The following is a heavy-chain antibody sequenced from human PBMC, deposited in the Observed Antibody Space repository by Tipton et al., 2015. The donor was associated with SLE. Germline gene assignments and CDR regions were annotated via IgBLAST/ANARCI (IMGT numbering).Heavy chain of an antibody. CDR3: ARARGSIFGVVIGGLDV. D-gene: IGHD3-3*01. Sequence: TLSLTCAVYGGSFSGYYWSWIRQPPGKGLEWIGEINHSGSTNYNPSLKSRVTISVDTSKNQFSLKLSSVTAADTAVYYCARARGSIFGVVIGGLDVWGKGTTVTVSS. V-gene: IGHV4-34*01. CDR1: GGSFSGYY. CDR2: INHSGST. J-gene: IGHJ6*04.